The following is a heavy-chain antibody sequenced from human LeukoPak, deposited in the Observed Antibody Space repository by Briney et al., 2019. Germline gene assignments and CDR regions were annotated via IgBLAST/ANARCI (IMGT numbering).Heavy chain of an antibody. V-gene: IGHV1-69*04. CDR2: IIPIFGIA. J-gene: IGHJ5*02. CDR1: GGTFSSYA. CDR3: AREWGYPDYP. D-gene: IGHD5-18*01. Sequence: VASVKVSCKASGGTFSSYAISWVRQAPGQGLEWMGRIIPIFGIANYAQKSQGRVTITADKSTSTAYMELSSLRSEDTAVYYCAREWGYPDYPWGQGTLVTVSS.